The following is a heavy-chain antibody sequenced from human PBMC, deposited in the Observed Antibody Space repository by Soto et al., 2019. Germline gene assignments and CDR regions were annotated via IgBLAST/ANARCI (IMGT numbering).Heavy chain of an antibody. D-gene: IGHD3-3*01. V-gene: IGHV3-74*01. J-gene: IGHJ6*02. Sequence: PGGSLRLSCAASEFTFSDYWMHWVRQAPGKGLVWVSRIKSDGYSTTYADSVKGRFTISRDNAKNTLFLQMNSLRVEDTAVYYCARGAYDFWSGYHPYYYYGMDVWGQGTTVTVYS. CDR2: IKSDGYST. CDR3: ARGAYDFWSGYHPYYYYGMDV. CDR1: EFTFSDYW.